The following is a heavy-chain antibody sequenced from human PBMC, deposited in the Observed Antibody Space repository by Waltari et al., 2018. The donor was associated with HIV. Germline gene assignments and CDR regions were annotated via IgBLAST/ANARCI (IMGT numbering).Heavy chain of an antibody. D-gene: IGHD3-10*01. CDR2: ISYDGMKK. V-gene: IGHV3-30*03. CDR1: GPAFGRVG. J-gene: IGHJ4*02. CDR3: ARDSSQVHWFGESLAL. Sequence: QVPLVESGGGVVQPGDVLRPSCAASGPAFGRVGRHWVRQAPGKGLEWLAAISYDGMKKYYGDSLRGRLTISRDNSKKTLYLQMNTLRPEDTAIYFCARDSSQVHWFGESLALWGQGTLVIVSS.